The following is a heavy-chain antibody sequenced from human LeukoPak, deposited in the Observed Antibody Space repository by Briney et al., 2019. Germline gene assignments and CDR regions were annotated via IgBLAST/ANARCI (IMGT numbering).Heavy chain of an antibody. J-gene: IGHJ4*02. V-gene: IGHV1-69*04. CDR1: GGTFSSYA. D-gene: IGHD2-21*02. CDR3: ARDGHCSRLVGCYSIY. CDR2: IIPILGIA. Sequence: SVKVSCKASGGTFSSYAISWVRQAPGQGLEWMGRIIPILGIANYAQKFQGRVTITADKSTSTAYMELSSLRSEDTAVYYCARDGHCSRLVGCYSIYWGQGTLVTVSS.